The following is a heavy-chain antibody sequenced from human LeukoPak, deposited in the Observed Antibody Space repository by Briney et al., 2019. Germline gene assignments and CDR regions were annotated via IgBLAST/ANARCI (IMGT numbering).Heavy chain of an antibody. J-gene: IGHJ4*02. V-gene: IGHV1-2*02. CDR2: ISPNSGGT. CDR3: ARLVAINQWRYFDY. Sequence: GASVKVSCKASGYTFTGYYMHWVRQAPGQGLEWMGWISPNSGGTNYAQKFQGRVTMTRDTSISTAYMELSRLRSDDTAVYYCARLVAINQWRYFDYWGQGTLVTVSS. CDR1: GYTFTGYY. D-gene: IGHD2-8*02.